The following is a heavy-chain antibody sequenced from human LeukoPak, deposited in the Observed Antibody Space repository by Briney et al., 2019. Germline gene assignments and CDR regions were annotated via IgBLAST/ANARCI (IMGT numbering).Heavy chain of an antibody. CDR1: GGPISSAAYY. CDR2: IYISGST. CDR3: AREREGPYGHLDY. Sequence: PSETLSLTCSVSGGPISSAAYYWSWIRQPAGKGLEWIGRIYISGSTDYNPSLKSRLTISLDTSKNQFSLNLRSVTAADTAVYYCAREREGPYGHLDYWGQGTLVTVSS. D-gene: IGHD4-17*01. J-gene: IGHJ4*02. V-gene: IGHV4-61*02.